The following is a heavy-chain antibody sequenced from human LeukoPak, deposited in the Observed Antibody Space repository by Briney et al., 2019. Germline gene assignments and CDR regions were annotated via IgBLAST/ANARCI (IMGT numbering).Heavy chain of an antibody. CDR3: ACLTTADAFDI. CDR2: IYDSGST. J-gene: IGHJ3*02. CDR1: GGSVSSYY. V-gene: IGHV4-59*02. Sequence: SETLSLTRTVSGGSVSSYYRSWIRQPPGKGLEWIGYIYDSGSTNYNPSLKSRVTISVDTSKNQFSLKLSSVTAADTAVYYCACLTTADAFDIWGQGTMVTVSS. D-gene: IGHD3-22*01.